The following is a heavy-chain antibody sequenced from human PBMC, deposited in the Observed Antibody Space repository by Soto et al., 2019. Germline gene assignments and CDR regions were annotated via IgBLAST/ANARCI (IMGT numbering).Heavy chain of an antibody. J-gene: IGHJ3*01. CDR2: ISGDGAST. CDR3: AKQRGGFDL. V-gene: IGHV3-23*01. Sequence: EAQLLESGGGLVQPGGSLRLSCAASGFTFSSYAMSWVRQAPGKGLEWVSGISGDGASTDYADSVKGRFTISRDNSKNTLYLQMNSLRADDTAVYDCAKQRGGFDLWGEGTKVTVSS. CDR1: GFTFSSYA.